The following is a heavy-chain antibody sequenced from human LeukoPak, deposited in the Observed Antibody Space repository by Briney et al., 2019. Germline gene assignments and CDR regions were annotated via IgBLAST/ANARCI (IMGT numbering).Heavy chain of an antibody. D-gene: IGHD3-9*01. CDR1: GGSISSSSYY. CDR3: ARRIRYFDWLLEPYFDY. CDR2: IYYSGST. V-gene: IGHV4-39*01. J-gene: IGHJ4*02. Sequence: SETLSLTCTVSGGSISSSSYYWGWIRQPPGKGLEWIGSIYYSGSTYYNPSLKSRVTISVDTSKNQFSLKLSSVTAADTAVYYCARRIRYFDWLLEPYFDYWGQGTLVTVSS.